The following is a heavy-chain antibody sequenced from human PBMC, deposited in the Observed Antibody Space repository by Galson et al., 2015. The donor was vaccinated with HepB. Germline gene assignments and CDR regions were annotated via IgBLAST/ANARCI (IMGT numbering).Heavy chain of an antibody. Sequence: SLRLSCAASGFTFSSYDMHWVRQATGKGLEWVSAIGTAGDTYYPGSVKGRFTISSENAKNSLYLQMNSLRAEDTAVYYCASPATPTNEGYYYYYYMDVWGKGTTVTVSS. CDR2: IGTAGDT. J-gene: IGHJ6*03. CDR3: ASPATPTNEGYYYYYYMDV. V-gene: IGHV3-13*01. CDR1: GFTFSSYD. D-gene: IGHD1-26*01.